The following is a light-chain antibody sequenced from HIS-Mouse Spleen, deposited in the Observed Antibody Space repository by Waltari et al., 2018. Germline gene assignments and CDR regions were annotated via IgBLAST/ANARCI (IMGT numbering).Light chain of an antibody. CDR1: SLRSYY. J-gene: IGLJ2*01. CDR3: NSRDSSGNHVV. Sequence: SSELTHDPAVSVALGQTVRITCQGDSLRSYYASWYQQKPGQAPVLVIYGKNNRPSGMPDRFSVSSSGNTASLTITGAQAEDEADYYCNSRDSSGNHVVFGGGTKLTVL. CDR2: GKN. V-gene: IGLV3-19*01.